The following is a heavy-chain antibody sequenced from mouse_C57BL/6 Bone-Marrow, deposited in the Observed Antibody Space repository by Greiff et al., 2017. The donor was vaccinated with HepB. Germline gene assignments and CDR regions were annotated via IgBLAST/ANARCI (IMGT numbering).Heavy chain of an antibody. CDR3: AGYYYGSSYWYFDV. Sequence: QVQLKESGPELVKPGASVKISCKASGYAFSSSWMNWVKQRPGKGLEWIGRIYPGDGDTNYNGKFKGKATLTADKSSSTAYMQLSSLTSEDSAVYFCAGYYYGSSYWYFDVWGTGTTVTVSS. CDR2: IYPGDGDT. V-gene: IGHV1-82*01. D-gene: IGHD1-1*01. CDR1: GYAFSSSW. J-gene: IGHJ1*03.